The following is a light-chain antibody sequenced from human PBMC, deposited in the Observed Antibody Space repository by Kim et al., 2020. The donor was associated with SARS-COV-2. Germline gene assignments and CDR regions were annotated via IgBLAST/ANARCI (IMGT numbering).Light chain of an antibody. Sequence: QSVVTQPASVSGSPGQSIAISCTGTNSDIGSYNLVSWYQQHPGRAPKLMIYAGTERPSGVSDRFSGSKSGYTASLRISGLQAEDEANYFCSSYAGSHTYVFGPGTKVTVL. CDR2: AGT. CDR3: SSYAGSHTYV. CDR1: NSDIGSYNL. J-gene: IGLJ1*01. V-gene: IGLV2-23*01.